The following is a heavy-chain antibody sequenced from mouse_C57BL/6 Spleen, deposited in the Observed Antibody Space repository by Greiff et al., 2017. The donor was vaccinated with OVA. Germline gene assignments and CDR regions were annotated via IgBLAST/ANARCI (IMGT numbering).Heavy chain of an antibody. D-gene: IGHD2-4*01. J-gene: IGHJ3*01. CDR3: ARYDYGEGWFAY. CDR2: INPGSGGT. CDR1: GYAFTNYL. V-gene: IGHV1-54*01. Sequence: VQLQQSGAELVRPGTSVKVSCKASGYAFTNYLIEWVKQRPGQGLEWIGVINPGSGGTNYNEKFKGKATLTADKSSSTAYMQLSSLTSEDSAVYFCARYDYGEGWFAYWGQGTLVTVSA.